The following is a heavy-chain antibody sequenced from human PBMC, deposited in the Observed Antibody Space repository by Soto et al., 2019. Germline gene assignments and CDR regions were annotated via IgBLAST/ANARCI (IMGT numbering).Heavy chain of an antibody. Sequence: PSETLSLTCAVYGGSFSGYYWSWIRQPPGKGLEWIGEINHSGSTNYNPSLKSRVTISVDTSKNQFSLKLSSVTAADTAVYYCARDFGVVIENYYYYYGMDVWGQGNTVTVS. J-gene: IGHJ6*02. D-gene: IGHD3-3*01. CDR2: INHSGST. V-gene: IGHV4-34*01. CDR1: GGSFSGYY. CDR3: ARDFGVVIENYYYYYGMDV.